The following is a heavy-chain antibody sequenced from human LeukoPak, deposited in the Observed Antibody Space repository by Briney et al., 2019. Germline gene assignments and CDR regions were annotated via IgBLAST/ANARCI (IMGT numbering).Heavy chain of an antibody. CDR2: IHPEGNEK. Sequence: GGSLRLSCAVSRFSFTNFWMSWVRQAPGRGLEWVANIHPEGNEKYHVESVKGRFTISRDNTKNLLFLQMNGLRVEDTAVYYCARGDAFSGDHWGQGTLVTVSS. CDR3: ARGDAFSGDH. J-gene: IGHJ4*02. V-gene: IGHV3-7*04. CDR1: RFSFTNFW.